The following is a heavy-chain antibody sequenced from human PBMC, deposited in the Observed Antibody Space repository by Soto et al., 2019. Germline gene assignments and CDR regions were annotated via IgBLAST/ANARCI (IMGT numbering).Heavy chain of an antibody. CDR2: ISYDGSNK. V-gene: IGHV3-30-3*01. Sequence: QVPLVESGGGVVQPGRSLRLSCAASGFTFSSYAMHWVRQAPGKGLEWVAVISYDGSNKYYADSVKGRFTISRDNSKNTLYLQMNSLRAEDTAVYYCASMIVVVTAFDYWGQGTLVTVSS. CDR3: ASMIVVVTAFDY. D-gene: IGHD2-21*02. J-gene: IGHJ4*02. CDR1: GFTFSSYA.